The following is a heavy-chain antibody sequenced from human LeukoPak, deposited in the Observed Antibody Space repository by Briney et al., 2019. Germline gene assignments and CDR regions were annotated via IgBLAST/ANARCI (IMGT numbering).Heavy chain of an antibody. V-gene: IGHV4-59*08. CDR1: GGSISGYY. CDR3: ARHAGRRGGFDY. J-gene: IGHJ4*02. Sequence: SETLSLTCTVSGGSISGYYWSWIRQPPGKGLEWIGYMLYSGSTNYNPSLKSRVTISEDTSKNQFSLKLTSVTAADTAVYYCARHAGRRGGFDYWGQGSLVTVSS. D-gene: IGHD1-14*01. CDR2: MLYSGST.